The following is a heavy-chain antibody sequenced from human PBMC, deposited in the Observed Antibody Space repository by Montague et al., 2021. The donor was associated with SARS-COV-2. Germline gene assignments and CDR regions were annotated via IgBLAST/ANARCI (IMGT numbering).Heavy chain of an antibody. CDR3: ASTPTSSSGWSLDY. CDR1: GGSISDYY. CDR2: IYYSGST. Sequence: SETLSLTCSVSGGSISDYYWSWIRQPPGKGLEWIGHIYYSGSTTYKPSLKSRVTMSVDTSKNQFSLKLSSVTAADTAVYYCASTPTSSSGWSLDYWGQGTLVTVSS. J-gene: IGHJ4*02. V-gene: IGHV4-59*12. D-gene: IGHD6-19*01.